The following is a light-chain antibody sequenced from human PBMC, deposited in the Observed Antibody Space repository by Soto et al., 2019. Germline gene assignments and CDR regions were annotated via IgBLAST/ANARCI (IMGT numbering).Light chain of an antibody. J-gene: IGLJ2*01. Sequence: QSALTQPASVSGSPGQSITISCTGTSSDVGSYNFVSWYQQYPGKVPKLMIYDVSKRPSGVSNRFSGSKSGNTASLTISGLQAEDEADYYCCSYASSDTVIFGGGTKLTVL. V-gene: IGLV2-23*02. CDR2: DVS. CDR3: CSYASSDTVI. CDR1: SSDVGSYNF.